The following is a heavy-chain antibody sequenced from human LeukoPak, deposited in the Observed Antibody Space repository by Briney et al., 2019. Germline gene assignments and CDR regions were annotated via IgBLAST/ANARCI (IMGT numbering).Heavy chain of an antibody. CDR3: ARFLTIFGVAALDY. J-gene: IGHJ4*02. Sequence: GGSLRLSCAASGFTFSSYGMHWVRQAPGKGLEWVAVIWYDGSNKYYADSVKGRFTISRDNSKNTLYLQMNSLRAEDTAVYYCARFLTIFGVAALDYWGQGTLVTVSS. CDR2: IWYDGSNK. V-gene: IGHV3-33*01. D-gene: IGHD3-3*01. CDR1: GFTFSSYG.